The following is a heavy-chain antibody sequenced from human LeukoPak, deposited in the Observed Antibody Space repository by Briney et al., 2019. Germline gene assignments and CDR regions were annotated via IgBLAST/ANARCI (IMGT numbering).Heavy chain of an antibody. CDR3: ARATVNYGMDV. V-gene: IGHV3-30-3*01. CDR2: ISYDGSNK. CDR1: GFTFSSYA. Sequence: QPGGSLRLSCAASGFTFSSYAMHWVRQAPGKGLEWVAVISYDGSNKYYAGSVKGRFTISRDNSKNTLYLQMNSLRAEDTAVYYCARATVNYGMDVWGQGTTVTVSS. J-gene: IGHJ6*02.